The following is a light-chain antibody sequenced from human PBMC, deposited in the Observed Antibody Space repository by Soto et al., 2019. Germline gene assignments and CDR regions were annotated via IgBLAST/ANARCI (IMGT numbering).Light chain of an antibody. Sequence: EIVMTQSPATLSVSPGERATLSCRASQSVSSNLAWYQQKFGQAPRLLIYGASTGATGIPARFSGSGSGTEFTLTISSLQSEDFAVYYCQHYNNWPPWTFGQGTKVEIK. J-gene: IGKJ1*01. CDR3: QHYNNWPPWT. V-gene: IGKV3-15*01. CDR1: QSVSSN. CDR2: GAS.